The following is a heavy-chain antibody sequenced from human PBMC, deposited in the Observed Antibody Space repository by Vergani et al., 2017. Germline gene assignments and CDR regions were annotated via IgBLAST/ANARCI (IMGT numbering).Heavy chain of an antibody. J-gene: IGHJ4*02. CDR3: ARFLTIPLSTFDY. D-gene: IGHD3-3*01. Sequence: QLQLQESGPGLVKPSETLSLTCTVSGGSISSSSYYWGWIRQPPGKGLEWIVSIYYSGSTYYNPSLKSRVTISVDTSKNQFSLKLSSVTAADTAVYYCARFLTIPLSTFDYWGQGTLVTVSS. CDR2: IYYSGST. CDR1: GGSISSSSYY. V-gene: IGHV4-39*01.